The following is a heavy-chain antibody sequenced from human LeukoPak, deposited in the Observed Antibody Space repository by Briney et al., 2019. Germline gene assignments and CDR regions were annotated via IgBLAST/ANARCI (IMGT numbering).Heavy chain of an antibody. D-gene: IGHD2-2*01. CDR1: GGSISSGSYY. J-gene: IGHJ4*02. CDR2: IYTSGST. Sequence: SETLSLTCTVSGGSISSGSYYWSWIRQPAGKGLEWIGRIYTSGSTNYNPSLKSRVTISVDTSKNHFSLKLSSVTAADTAVYYCAGYCSSTSCSTFDYWGQGTLVTVSS. CDR3: AGYCSSTSCSTFDY. V-gene: IGHV4-61*02.